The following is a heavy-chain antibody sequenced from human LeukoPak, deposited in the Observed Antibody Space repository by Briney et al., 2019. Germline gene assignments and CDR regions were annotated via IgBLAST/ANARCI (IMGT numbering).Heavy chain of an antibody. Sequence: GGSLRLSCAASGFTFSSYAMHWVRQAPGKGLEWVAVISYDGSNKYYADSVKGRFTISRDNSKNTLYLQMNSLRAEDTAVYYCAKNTHQYDILTGYSSAKDAFDIWGQGTMVTVSS. V-gene: IGHV3-30*04. CDR1: GFTFSSYA. CDR2: ISYDGSNK. J-gene: IGHJ3*02. D-gene: IGHD3-9*01. CDR3: AKNTHQYDILTGYSSAKDAFDI.